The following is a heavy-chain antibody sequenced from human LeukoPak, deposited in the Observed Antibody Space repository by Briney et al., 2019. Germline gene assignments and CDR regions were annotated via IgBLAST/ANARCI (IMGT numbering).Heavy chain of an antibody. J-gene: IGHJ5*02. CDR2: INTNTGNP. V-gene: IGHV7-4-1*02. Sequence: ASVKVSCKASGYTFTSYAMNCVRQAPGQGLEWMGWINTNTGNPTYAQGFTGRFVFSLDTSVSTAYLQISSLKAEDTAVYYCARDLEYYDSSGYSDWFDPWGQGTLVTVSS. CDR3: ARDLEYYDSSGYSDWFDP. CDR1: GYTFTSYA. D-gene: IGHD3-22*01.